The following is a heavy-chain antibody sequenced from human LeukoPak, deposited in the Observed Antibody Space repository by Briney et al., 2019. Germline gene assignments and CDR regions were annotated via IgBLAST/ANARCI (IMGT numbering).Heavy chain of an antibody. J-gene: IGHJ4*02. CDR1: GGTFSSYA. D-gene: IGHD2-21*02. CDR2: IIPIFGTA. Sequence: SVKASCKASGGTFSSYAISWVRQAPGQGLEWMGGIIPIFGTANYAQKFQGRVTITADESTSTAYMELSSLRSEDTAVYYCARGLVAYCGGDCYSFDYWGQGTLVTVSS. CDR3: ARGLVAYCGGDCYSFDY. V-gene: IGHV1-69*13.